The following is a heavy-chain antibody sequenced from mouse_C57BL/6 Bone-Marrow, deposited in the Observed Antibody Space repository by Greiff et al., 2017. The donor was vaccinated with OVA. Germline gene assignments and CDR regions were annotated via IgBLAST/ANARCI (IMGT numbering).Heavy chain of an antibody. CDR1: GYTFTSYW. CDR3: AMGITTVVAPAY. Sequence: VQLQQPGAELVKPGASVKVSCKASGYTFTSYWMHWVKQRPGQGLEWIGRIHPSDSDTNYNQKFKGKATLTVDKSSSTAYMQLSSLTSEDSAVYYCAMGITTVVAPAYWGQGTLVTVAA. CDR2: IHPSDSDT. J-gene: IGHJ3*01. D-gene: IGHD1-1*01. V-gene: IGHV1-74*01.